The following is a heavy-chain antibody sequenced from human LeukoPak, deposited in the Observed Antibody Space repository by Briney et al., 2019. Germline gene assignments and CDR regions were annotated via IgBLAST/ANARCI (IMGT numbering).Heavy chain of an antibody. D-gene: IGHD3-16*01. CDR3: AREGLGELTLDY. V-gene: IGHV4-59*01. J-gene: IGHJ4*02. CDR1: GVSIRTYY. CDR2: KSGAGRD. Sequence: SETLSLTCTVSGVSIRTYYWSWLRQPPGKGLEWIGYKSGAGRDLYNPSLKSRVTISVDASENQFSLSLRSVTAADTAVYYCAREGLGELTLDYWGQGTLVTVSS.